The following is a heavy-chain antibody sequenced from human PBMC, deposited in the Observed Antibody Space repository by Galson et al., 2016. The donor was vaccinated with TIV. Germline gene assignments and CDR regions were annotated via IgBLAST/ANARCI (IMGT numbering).Heavy chain of an antibody. CDR3: ARVATYGSGSYQWNFGS. V-gene: IGHV4-38-2*01. Sequence: SETLSLTCAVSGYSISSGYYWGWIRQSPRKGLEWIATISYSGSTYYNPSLESRAILSLDTSNNHFSLSLGSATAADTAVYYCARVATYGSGSYQWNFGSWGQGILVSVSS. J-gene: IGHJ5*02. CDR1: GYSISSGYY. D-gene: IGHD3-10*01. CDR2: ISYSGST.